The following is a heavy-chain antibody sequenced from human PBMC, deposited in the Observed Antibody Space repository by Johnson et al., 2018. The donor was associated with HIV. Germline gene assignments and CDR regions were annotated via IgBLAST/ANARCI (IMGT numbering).Heavy chain of an antibody. D-gene: IGHD3-22*01. CDR1: GFTFSDYY. Sequence: QVQLVESGGGLVKPGGSLRLSCAASGFTFSDYYMSWVRQAPGKGLEWVSVIFSVGDVYYADSVKGRFNISRDNAKNTLYMQMKSLRAEDTAVYYCARGGITMIVVVISPPDAFDIWGQGTMVTVSS. CDR2: IFSVGDV. J-gene: IGHJ3*02. CDR3: ARGGITMIVVVISPPDAFDI. V-gene: IGHV3-11*01.